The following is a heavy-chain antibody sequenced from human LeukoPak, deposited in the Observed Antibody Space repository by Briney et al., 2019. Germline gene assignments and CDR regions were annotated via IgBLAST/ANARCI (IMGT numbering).Heavy chain of an antibody. Sequence: GGSLRLSCAASGFTFSDYYMSWIRQAPGKGLEWVSYISSSGGTIYYADSVKGRFTISRDNAKNSLYPQMNSLRAEDTAVYYCARAPLDYGGDSGCLDYWGQGTLVTVSS. J-gene: IGHJ4*02. CDR2: ISSSGGTI. V-gene: IGHV3-11*01. CDR1: GFTFSDYY. CDR3: ARAPLDYGGDSGCLDY. D-gene: IGHD4-23*01.